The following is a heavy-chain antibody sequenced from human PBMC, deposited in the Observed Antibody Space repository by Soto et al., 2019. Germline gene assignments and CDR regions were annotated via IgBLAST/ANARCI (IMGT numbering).Heavy chain of an antibody. CDR1: GGTFSSYA. J-gene: IGHJ6*02. D-gene: IGHD2-2*01. Sequence: QVQLVQSGAEVKKPGSSVKVSCKASGGTFSSYAISWVRQAPGQGIEWMGGIIPISETTNYAQKFQGRVTITADESKSTAYMELSSLSSEDTAVYYCARSQGSSTSLEIYYYYYYGMDVWGQGTTVTVSS. CDR2: IIPISETT. CDR3: ARSQGSSTSLEIYYYYYYGMDV. V-gene: IGHV1-69*01.